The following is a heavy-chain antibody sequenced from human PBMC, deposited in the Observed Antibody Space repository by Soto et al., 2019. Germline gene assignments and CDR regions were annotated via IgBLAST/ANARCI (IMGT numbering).Heavy chain of an antibody. V-gene: IGHV1-18*01. CDR1: GYPFTSYG. D-gene: IGHD6-13*01. CDR2: IRAYNGNT. Sequence: QVQLVQSGAEVKKPGASVRVSCKASGYPFTSYGISWVRQAPGQGLEWMGWIRAYNGNTNYAQNLQXXVXMXXDTSTSTAYMDLRSLRSDDTAVYYCARGYSSSPDYWGQGTLVTVSS. CDR3: ARGYSSSPDY. J-gene: IGHJ4*02.